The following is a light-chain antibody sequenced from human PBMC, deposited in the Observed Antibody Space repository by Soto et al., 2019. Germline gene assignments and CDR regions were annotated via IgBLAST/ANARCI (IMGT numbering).Light chain of an antibody. Sequence: QAVVTQEPSFSVSPGGTVTLTCGLSSGSVSTSYYPSWYQQTPGQAPRTLIYSTNTRSSGVPDRFSGSILGNKAALTITGAQADDESDYYCVLYMGSGPYVFGTGTKPPS. CDR1: SGSVSTSYY. J-gene: IGLJ1*01. CDR2: STN. CDR3: VLYMGSGPYV. V-gene: IGLV8-61*01.